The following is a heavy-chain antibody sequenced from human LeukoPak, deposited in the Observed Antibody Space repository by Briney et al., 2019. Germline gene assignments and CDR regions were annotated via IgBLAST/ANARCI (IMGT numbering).Heavy chain of an antibody. D-gene: IGHD3-16*01. J-gene: IGHJ3*02. V-gene: IGHV4-38-2*02. CDR2: IYHSGST. CDR3: ARVDSAGDVAFDI. Sequence: PSETLSLTCTVSGYSISSGYYWGWIRQPPGKGLEWIGSIYHSGSTYYNPSLKSRVTISVDTSKNQFSLKLSSVTAADTAVYYCARVDSAGDVAFDIWGQGTMVTVSS. CDR1: GYSISSGYY.